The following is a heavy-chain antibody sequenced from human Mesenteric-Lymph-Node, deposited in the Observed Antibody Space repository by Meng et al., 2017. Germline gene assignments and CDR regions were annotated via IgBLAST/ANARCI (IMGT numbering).Heavy chain of an antibody. D-gene: IGHD1-26*01. CDR1: GFTFSSYA. V-gene: IGHV3-30*01. CDR3: ARDRLGGSSPFDY. CDR2: ISYDGSNK. J-gene: IGHJ4*02. Sequence: QVQLVESGGGVVQPGRSLRLSCAASGFTFSSYAMHWVRQAPGKGLEWVAVISYDGSNKYYADSVKGRFTISRDNSKNTLYLQMNSLRAEDTAVYYCARDRLGGSSPFDYWGQGTLVTVSS.